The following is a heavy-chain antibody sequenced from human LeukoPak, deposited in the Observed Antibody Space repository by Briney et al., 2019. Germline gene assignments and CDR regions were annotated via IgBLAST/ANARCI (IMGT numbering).Heavy chain of an antibody. CDR2: ISGSGGST. D-gene: IGHD3-9*01. CDR3: AKEGYDILTGYFYYYYYMDV. CDR1: GFTFSSYA. J-gene: IGHJ6*03. V-gene: IGHV3-23*01. Sequence: GGSLRLSCAASGFTFSSYAMSWVRQAPGKGLEWVSAISGSGGSTYYADSVKGRFTISRDNSKNTLYLQMNSLRAEDTAVYYCAKEGYDILTGYFYYYYYMDVWGKGTTVTISS.